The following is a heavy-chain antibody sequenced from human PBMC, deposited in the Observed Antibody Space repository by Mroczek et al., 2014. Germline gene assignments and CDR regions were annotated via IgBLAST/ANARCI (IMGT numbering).Heavy chain of an antibody. V-gene: IGHV3-9*01. Sequence: VQLVESGGGLVQPGRSLRLSCAASGFTFDDYAMHWVRQAPGKGLEWVSGISWNSGSIGYADSVKGRFTISRDNAKNSLYLQMNSLRAEDTALYYCAKDTGIAVAGPIDYWGQGTLVTVSS. CDR1: GFTFDDYA. D-gene: IGHD6-19*01. J-gene: IGHJ4*02. CDR2: ISWNSGSI. CDR3: AKDTGIAVAGPIDY.